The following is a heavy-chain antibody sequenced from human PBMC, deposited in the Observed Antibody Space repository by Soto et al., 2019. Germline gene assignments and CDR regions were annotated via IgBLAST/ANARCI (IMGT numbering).Heavy chain of an antibody. J-gene: IGHJ5*02. CDR1: GGSFSGYC. D-gene: IGHD3-9*01. CDR2: INHRGST. Sequence: SETLSLTCAVYGGSFSGYCWSWIRQPLGKGLEWIGEINHRGSTNYNPSLKSRVTISVDTSKNQFSLKLSSVTAADTAVYYCARGERFDCLLSVQNWFDPCGQGTLVTAPQ. CDR3: ARGERFDCLLSVQNWFDP. V-gene: IGHV4-34*01.